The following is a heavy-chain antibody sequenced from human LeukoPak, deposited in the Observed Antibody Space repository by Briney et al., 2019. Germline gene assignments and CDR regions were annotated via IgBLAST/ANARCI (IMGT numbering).Heavy chain of an antibody. D-gene: IGHD1-14*01. Sequence: SETLSLTCTVSGASISTYYWTWVRQPPGKGLEWIGSMYTSVTTKYNPSLKSRGTISVDTSKNRSSLNLISVTAADTAVYYCARHLAPYRPFHDWGQGSLVTVPS. CDR2: MYTSVTT. CDR1: GASISTYY. V-gene: IGHV4-4*09. CDR3: ARHLAPYRPFHD. J-gene: IGHJ4*02.